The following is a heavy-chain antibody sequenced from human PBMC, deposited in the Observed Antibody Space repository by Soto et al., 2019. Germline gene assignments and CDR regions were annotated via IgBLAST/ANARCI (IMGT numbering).Heavy chain of an antibody. V-gene: IGHV2-70*12. CDR2: IDWDDDK. D-gene: IGHD5-18*01. Sequence: ESGPTLVNPTQTLTLTCSFSGFSLTSSGMCVSWIRQPPGKALEWLALIDWDDDKYYSTSLKTRLTISKDTSENQVVLTMSNMDPVDTATYYCARTFNGYPDYWGQGTLVTVSS. CDR1: GFSLTSSGMC. CDR3: ARTFNGYPDY. J-gene: IGHJ4*02.